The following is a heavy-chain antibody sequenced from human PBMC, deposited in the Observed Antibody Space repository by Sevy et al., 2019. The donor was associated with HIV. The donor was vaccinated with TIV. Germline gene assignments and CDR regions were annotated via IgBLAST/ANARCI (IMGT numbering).Heavy chain of an antibody. CDR2: INPNSGGT. CDR1: GYTFTDYY. Sequence: ASVKVSCKASGYTFTDYYMNWVRQAPGQGLEWMGWINPNSGGTHFAQKFQGRVTMTRDTSTSTAYMELSSLRSDDTAVYYWARDAAGGSYLDFWGRGTLVTVSS. V-gene: IGHV1-2*02. D-gene: IGHD1-26*01. CDR3: ARDAAGGSYLDF. J-gene: IGHJ4*02.